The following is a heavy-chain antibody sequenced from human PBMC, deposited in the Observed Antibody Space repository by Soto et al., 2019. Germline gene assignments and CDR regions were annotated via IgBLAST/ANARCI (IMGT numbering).Heavy chain of an antibody. J-gene: IGHJ6*03. V-gene: IGHV6-1*01. Sequence: SQTLSLTCAISGDSVSSNSAAWNWTRQSPSRGLEWLGRTYYRSKWYNDYAVSVKSRITINPDTSKNQFSLQLNSVTPEDTAVYYCARSRMVIIRFAKKDYHHDFMAFCGKGTSVTGSS. CDR3: ARSRMVIIRFAKKDYHHDFMAF. CDR1: GDSVSSNSAA. CDR2: TYYRSKWYN. D-gene: IGHD3-3*01.